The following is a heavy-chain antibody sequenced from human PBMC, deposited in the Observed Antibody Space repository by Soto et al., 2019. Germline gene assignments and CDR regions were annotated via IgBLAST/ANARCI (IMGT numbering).Heavy chain of an antibody. D-gene: IGHD2-8*01. V-gene: IGHV3-53*01. CDR2: IYSGGST. CDR1: GFTVSSNY. CDR3: ARSPSPLYCTNGVCYTGAEDYYYGMDV. J-gene: IGHJ6*02. Sequence: PGGSLRLSCAASGFTVSSNYMSWVRQAPGKGLEWVSVIYSGGSTYYADSVKGRFTISRDNSKNTLYLQMNSLRAEDTAVYYCARSPSPLYCTNGVCYTGAEDYYYGMDVWGQGTTVTVSS.